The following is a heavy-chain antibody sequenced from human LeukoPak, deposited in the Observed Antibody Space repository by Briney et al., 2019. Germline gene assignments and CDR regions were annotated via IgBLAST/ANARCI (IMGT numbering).Heavy chain of an antibody. J-gene: IGHJ4*02. CDR2: INHSGST. V-gene: IGHV4-34*01. D-gene: IGHD6-13*01. Sequence: PSETLSLTCAVYGGSFSGYYWSWIRQPPGKGLEWIGEINHSGSTNYNPSLKSRVTISVDTSKNQFSLKLSSVTAADTAVYYCARERLGAAAGNDYWGQGTLVTVSS. CDR1: GGSFSGYY. CDR3: ARERLGAAAGNDY.